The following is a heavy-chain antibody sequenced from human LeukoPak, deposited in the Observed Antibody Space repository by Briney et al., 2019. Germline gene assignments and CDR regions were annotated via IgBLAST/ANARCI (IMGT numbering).Heavy chain of an antibody. V-gene: IGHV4-61*02. D-gene: IGHD5-18*01. J-gene: IGHJ6*02. CDR3: ARRRSGYSYEGRVYYYYGMDV. Sequence: SQTLSLTCTVSGGSISSGSYYWSWIRQPAGKGLEWIGRIYTSGSTNYNPSLKSRVTISVDTSKNQFSLKLSSVTAADTAVYYCARRRSGYSYEGRVYYYYGMDVWGQGTTVTVSS. CDR1: GGSISSGSYY. CDR2: IYTSGST.